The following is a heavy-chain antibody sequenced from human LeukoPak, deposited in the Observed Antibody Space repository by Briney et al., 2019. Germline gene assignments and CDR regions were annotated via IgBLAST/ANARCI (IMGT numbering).Heavy chain of an antibody. D-gene: IGHD5-18*01. V-gene: IGHV1-46*01. CDR3: ARGGWSGYSYGSEPEKYFDY. Sequence: GASVKVSCKASGYTFTSYYMHWVRQAPGQGLEWMGIINPSGGSTSYAQKFQGRVTMTRDMSTSTAYMELSRLRSDDTALYYCARGGWSGYSYGSEPEKYFDYWGQGTLVTVSS. CDR1: GYTFTSYY. CDR2: INPSGGST. J-gene: IGHJ4*02.